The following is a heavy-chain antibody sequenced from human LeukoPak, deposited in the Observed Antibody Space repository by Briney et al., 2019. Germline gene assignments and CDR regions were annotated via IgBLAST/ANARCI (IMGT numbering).Heavy chain of an antibody. CDR2: IYYSGNT. CDR3: ARTILPRWWFDP. CDR1: GGPISNSNYY. D-gene: IGHD2-21*01. V-gene: IGHV4-39*01. Sequence: PSETLSLTCTVSGGPISNSNYYWGWIRQSPGKGLEWIGSIYYSGNTYYNPSLKGRVTISVDTSENQFSLILSSVTAADTAVYYCARTILPRWWFDPWGQGTLVTVSS. J-gene: IGHJ5*02.